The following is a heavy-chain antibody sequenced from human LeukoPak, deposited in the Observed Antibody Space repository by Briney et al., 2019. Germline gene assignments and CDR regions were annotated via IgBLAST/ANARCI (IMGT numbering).Heavy chain of an antibody. J-gene: IGHJ3*02. CDR2: ISYDGSNK. Sequence: GGSLRLSCAASGFTFSSYAMHWVRQAPGKGLEWVAVISYDGSNKYYADSVKGRFTISRDNSKNTLYLQMNSLRAEDTAVYYCARYMTTVPQTQNDAFDIWGQGTMVTVSS. CDR3: ARYMTTVPQTQNDAFDI. D-gene: IGHD4-11*01. V-gene: IGHV3-30-3*01. CDR1: GFTFSSYA.